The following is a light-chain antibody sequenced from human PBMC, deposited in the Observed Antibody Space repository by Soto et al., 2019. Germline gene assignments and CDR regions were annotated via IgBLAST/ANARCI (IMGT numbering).Light chain of an antibody. CDR1: SSDVGAYNY. CDR2: EVS. Sequence: QSVLTQPPSASGSPGQSVTISCTGTSSDVGAYNYVSWYQQLPGKAPKLIIYEVSKRPSGVPDRFSGSKSGNTASLTVSGLQAEDEADYYCTSYAGTYSFFYVFGTGTKLT. V-gene: IGLV2-8*01. J-gene: IGLJ1*01. CDR3: TSYAGTYSFFYV.